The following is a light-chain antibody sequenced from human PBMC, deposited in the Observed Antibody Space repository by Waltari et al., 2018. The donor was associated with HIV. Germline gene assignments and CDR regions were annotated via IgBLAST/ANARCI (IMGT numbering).Light chain of an antibody. CDR3: CSFTNRRIYL. CDR2: DAT. CDR1: SSDVGYYTY. J-gene: IGLJ1*01. Sequence: QSALTQPASVSGSPGQTITISCTGTSSDVGYYTYISWYQHYPGKAPKLIIYDATRRPAGISNRFSGSKSGNTASLTISGLQPEDECDYFCCSFTNRRIYLFGTGTKVTV. V-gene: IGLV2-14*01.